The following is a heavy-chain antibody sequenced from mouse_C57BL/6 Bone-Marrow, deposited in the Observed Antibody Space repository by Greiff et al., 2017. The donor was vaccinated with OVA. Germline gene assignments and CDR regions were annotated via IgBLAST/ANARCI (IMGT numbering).Heavy chain of an antibody. V-gene: IGHV14-3*01. CDR2: IDPANGNT. CDR3: ALITTVVANYAMDY. D-gene: IGHD1-1*01. J-gene: IGHJ4*01. CDR1: GFTFKNTY. Sequence: VQLQQSVAELVRPGASVKLSCTASGFTFKNTYMHWVKQRPEQGLELIGRIDPANGNTKYAPKFKGKATITADTSSNTAYLQLSSLTSEDTAIYYCALITTVVANYAMDYWGQGTSVTVSS.